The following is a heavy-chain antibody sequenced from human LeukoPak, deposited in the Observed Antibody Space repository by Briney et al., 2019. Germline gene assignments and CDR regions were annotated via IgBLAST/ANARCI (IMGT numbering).Heavy chain of an antibody. Sequence: ASVKVSCKASGYTFTGYYMHWVRQAPGQGLEWMGWINPNSGGTNYAQKFQGRVTMTRDTSISTAYMELSRLRSGDTAVYYCARDNSVGDYAWWFDPWGQGTLVTVSS. CDR1: GYTFTGYY. D-gene: IGHD1-26*01. CDR3: ARDNSVGDYAWWFDP. V-gene: IGHV1-2*02. J-gene: IGHJ5*02. CDR2: INPNSGGT.